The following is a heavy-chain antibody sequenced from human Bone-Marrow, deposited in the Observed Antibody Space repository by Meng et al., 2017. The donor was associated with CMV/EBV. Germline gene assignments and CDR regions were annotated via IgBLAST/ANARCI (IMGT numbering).Heavy chain of an antibody. CDR3: ARRGYCSNSNCMRNAFDI. V-gene: IGHV1-18*01. J-gene: IGHJ3*02. CDR1: GYTFASNG. D-gene: IGHD2-2*01. CDR2: ISPYNGNT. Sequence: ASVKVSCKTSGYTFASNGISWVRQAPGQGLEWMGWISPYNGNTNYEQNLQGRVTMTTDTSTSTAYMELRSLRSDDTAVYYCARRGYCSNSNCMRNAFDIWGQGPMVTV.